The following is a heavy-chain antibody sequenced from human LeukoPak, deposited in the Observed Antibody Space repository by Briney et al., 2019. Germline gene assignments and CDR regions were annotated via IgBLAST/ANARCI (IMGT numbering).Heavy chain of an antibody. CDR3: ARVLNYYGSGSYFGY. V-gene: IGHV3-21*01. J-gene: IGHJ4*02. Sequence: GGSLRLSCAASGFPFSSYSMNWVRQAPGKGLEWVSSISSSSSYIYYADPVKGRFTISRDNAKNSLYLQMNSLRAEDTAVYYCARVLNYYGSGSYFGYWGQGTLVTVSS. CDR1: GFPFSSYS. D-gene: IGHD3-10*01. CDR2: ISSSSSYI.